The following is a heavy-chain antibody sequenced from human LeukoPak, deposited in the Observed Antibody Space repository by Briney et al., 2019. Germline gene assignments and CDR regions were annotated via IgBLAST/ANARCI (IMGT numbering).Heavy chain of an antibody. CDR1: GGTFSSYA. CDR3: ARDGYNYPGARGHDY. Sequence: ASVKVSCKASGGTFSSYAISWVRQAPGQGLEWMGRIIPILGIANYAQKFQGGVTITADKSTSTAYMELSSLRSEDTAVYYCARDGYNYPGARGHDYWGQGTLVTVSS. J-gene: IGHJ4*02. V-gene: IGHV1-69*04. D-gene: IGHD5-24*01. CDR2: IIPILGIA.